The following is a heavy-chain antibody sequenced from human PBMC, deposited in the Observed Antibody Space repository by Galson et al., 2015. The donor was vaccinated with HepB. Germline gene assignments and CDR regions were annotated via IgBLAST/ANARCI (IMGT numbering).Heavy chain of an antibody. V-gene: IGHV1-69*13. J-gene: IGHJ4*02. D-gene: IGHD3-10*01. CDR2: IIPIFGTA. Sequence: SVKVSCKASGGTFSSYAISWVRQAPGQGLEWMGGIIPIFGTANYAQKFQGRVTITADESTSTAYMELSSLRSEDTAVYYCATSMGVRGVISTPRGYWGQGTLVTVSS. CDR3: ATSMGVRGVISTPRGY. CDR1: GGTFSSYA.